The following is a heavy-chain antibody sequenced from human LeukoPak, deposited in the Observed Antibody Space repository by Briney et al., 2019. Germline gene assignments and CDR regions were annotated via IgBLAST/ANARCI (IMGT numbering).Heavy chain of an antibody. CDR3: ATAQAIFGVVKLGPAD. V-gene: IGHV1-24*01. J-gene: IGHJ4*02. D-gene: IGHD3-3*01. Sequence: ASVKVSCKVSGYTLTELSIHWVRQAPGKGLEWMGSFDPEDGETIYAQKFQGRVTMTEDTSTDTGNMEPSSLISEDTAVYYCATAQAIFGVVKLGPADWGQGTLVTVSS. CDR1: GYTLTELS. CDR2: FDPEDGET.